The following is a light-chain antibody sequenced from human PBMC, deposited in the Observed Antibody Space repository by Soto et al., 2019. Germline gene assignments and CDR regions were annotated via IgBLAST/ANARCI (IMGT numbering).Light chain of an antibody. V-gene: IGLV6-57*02. J-gene: IGLJ2*01. Sequence: NFMLTQPHSVSESRGNTVTISCAASSGSIASNYVQWYQQRPGSAPTLMIYEDNQRPSGVPDRFSGSIDSSSNSASLTISALKTEDEADYYCQSYDSSSHVVFGGGTKLTVL. CDR3: QSYDSSSHVV. CDR1: SGSIASNY. CDR2: EDN.